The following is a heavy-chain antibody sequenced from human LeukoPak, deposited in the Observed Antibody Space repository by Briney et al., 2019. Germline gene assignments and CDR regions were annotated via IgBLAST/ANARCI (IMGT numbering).Heavy chain of an antibody. CDR1: GFTFNSYT. D-gene: IGHD3-10*01. V-gene: IGHV3-21*04. CDR2: ISSSSSYI. Sequence: GGSLRLSCAASGFTFNSYTMNWVRQAPGKGLEWVSSISSSSSYIYYADSVKGRFTISRDNSKNTLSLQMISLRAEDTALYYCAKDHSSGYPYAFDIWGQGTMVTVSS. J-gene: IGHJ3*02. CDR3: AKDHSSGYPYAFDI.